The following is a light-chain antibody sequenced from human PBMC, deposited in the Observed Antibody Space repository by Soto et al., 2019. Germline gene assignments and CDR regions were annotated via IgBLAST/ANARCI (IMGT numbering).Light chain of an antibody. CDR1: SGSIASNF. Sequence: NFMLTQPHSVSESPGKTVTISCTRSSGSIASNFVQWYQQRPGSSPSTVIYEDDQRPSGVPDRFSGSIDSSSNSASLTISGLKTEDEADYYCQSSTSTIRVFGGGTKLTVL. CDR3: QSSTSTIRV. CDR2: EDD. J-gene: IGLJ3*02. V-gene: IGLV6-57*01.